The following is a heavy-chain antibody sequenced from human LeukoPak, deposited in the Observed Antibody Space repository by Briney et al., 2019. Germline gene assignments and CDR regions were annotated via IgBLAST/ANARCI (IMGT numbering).Heavy chain of an antibody. D-gene: IGHD6-13*01. Sequence: SETLSLTCAVSRGSITNSSCYWGWIRQPPGKGLEWIGGIYYTGTTYYSPSLNSRITISMVTSKKQFSLKLSSVTAADTAVYYCARDLGSSSWYYFDYWGQGTLVTVSS. CDR1: RGSITNSSCY. J-gene: IGHJ4*02. CDR2: IYYTGTT. CDR3: ARDLGSSSWYYFDY. V-gene: IGHV4-39*02.